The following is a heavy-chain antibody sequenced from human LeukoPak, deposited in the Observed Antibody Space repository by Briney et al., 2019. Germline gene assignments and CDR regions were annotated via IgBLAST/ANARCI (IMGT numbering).Heavy chain of an antibody. V-gene: IGHV5-51*01. J-gene: IGHJ4*02. CDR2: IHPGDSDI. Sequence: GESLKVSCQASGYTFNNYWIAWVRQMPGKGLEWMGIIHPGDSDIKYSPSFQGQVTISVDKSANIAYLQWNSLKASDTAIYYCARGTPRAPFDYWGQGTLVTVSS. CDR1: GYTFNNYW. CDR3: ARGTPRAPFDY. D-gene: IGHD2-15*01.